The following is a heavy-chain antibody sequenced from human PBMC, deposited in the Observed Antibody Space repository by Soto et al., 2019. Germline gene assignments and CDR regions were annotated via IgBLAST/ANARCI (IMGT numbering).Heavy chain of an antibody. CDR3: ARERTFGDNKHNYMDV. J-gene: IGHJ6*03. CDR1: EFTFSRHG. Sequence: QVQLVESGGGVVQPGRSLRLSCAASEFTFSRHGMHWVRQAPGKGLQWVGVIWSDGSNEVYADSVKGRFIISRDNSKNILYLQMNSLRDEDTAVYYCARERTFGDNKHNYMDVWGTGITVTVSS. D-gene: IGHD3-10*01. V-gene: IGHV3-33*01. CDR2: IWSDGSNE.